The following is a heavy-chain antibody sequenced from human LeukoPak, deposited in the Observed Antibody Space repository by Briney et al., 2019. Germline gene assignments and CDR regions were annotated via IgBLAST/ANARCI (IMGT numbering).Heavy chain of an antibody. CDR1: GFPFTVYP. V-gene: IGHV3-30-3*01. CDR3: ARSVSGVWLFDY. D-gene: IGHD5/OR15-5a*01. Sequence: GESLRLSCAASGFPFTVYPTHWVRQAPGKGLEWVSVSSSDETYKFCADSVRGRFTISRDNSKNRLYLQMSDLRAEDTAVYFCARSVSGVWLFDYWGRGTLVTVSS. J-gene: IGHJ4*02. CDR2: SSSDETYK.